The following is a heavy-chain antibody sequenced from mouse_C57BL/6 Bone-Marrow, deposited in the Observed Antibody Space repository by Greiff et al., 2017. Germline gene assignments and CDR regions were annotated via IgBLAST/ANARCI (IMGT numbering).Heavy chain of an antibody. Sequence: VQLQQPGAELVRPGSSVKLSCKASGYTFTSYWMDWVKQRPGQGLEWIGNIYPSDSETHYNQKFKDKATLTVDKSSSTAYMQLSSRTSEDSAVYYCATTVTARFADWGQGTLVTVSA. D-gene: IGHD1-2*01. CDR1: GYTFTSYW. CDR2: IYPSDSET. J-gene: IGHJ3*01. CDR3: ATTVTARFAD. V-gene: IGHV1-61*01.